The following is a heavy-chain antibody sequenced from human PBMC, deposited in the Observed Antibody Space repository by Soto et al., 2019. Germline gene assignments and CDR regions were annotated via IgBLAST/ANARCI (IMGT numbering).Heavy chain of an antibody. V-gene: IGHV3-23*01. CDR2: VTGSGSNT. CDR3: AKDPGHSGSEHYFDY. CDR1: GFTFANYA. D-gene: IGHD5-12*01. Sequence: GGSLRLSCAASGFTFANYAMSWVRQAPGKGLEWVSTVTGSGSNTYYADSVKGRFTISRDNSKNTLYLRANSLRAEDTAVYYCAKDPGHSGSEHYFDYWGQGSLVTVSS. J-gene: IGHJ4*02.